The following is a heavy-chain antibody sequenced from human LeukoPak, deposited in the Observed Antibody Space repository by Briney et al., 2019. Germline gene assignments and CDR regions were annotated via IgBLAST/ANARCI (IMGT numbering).Heavy chain of an antibody. CDR2: IRSKAYGGTT. Sequence: GGSLRLSCTASGFTFGDYAMSWVRQAPGKGLEWVGFIRSKAYGGTTEYAASVKGRFTISRDNAKNSLYLQMNSLRAEDTAVYYCARDLKDYYDSSGYYYGDWSVDYWGQGTLVTVSS. CDR1: GFTFGDYA. D-gene: IGHD3-22*01. J-gene: IGHJ4*02. V-gene: IGHV3-49*04. CDR3: ARDLKDYYDSSGYYYGDWSVDY.